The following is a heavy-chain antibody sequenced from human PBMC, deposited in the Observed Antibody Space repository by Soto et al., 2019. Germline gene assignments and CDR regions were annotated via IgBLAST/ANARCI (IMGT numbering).Heavy chain of an antibody. CDR2: IYWNDDI. D-gene: IGHD4-17*01. V-gene: IGHV2-5*01. J-gene: IGHJ5*02. Sequence: ESGPTLVNPTQTLTLTCTFSVFSLSTGGVGVGWIRQPPGKALEWLALIYWNDDIRYSPSLKSRLTITKDTSKNQVVLTMTNMDPVDTATYYCAHRGYGDYPRDNWFDPWGQGTLVTVSS. CDR3: AHRGYGDYPRDNWFDP. CDR1: VFSLSTGGVG.